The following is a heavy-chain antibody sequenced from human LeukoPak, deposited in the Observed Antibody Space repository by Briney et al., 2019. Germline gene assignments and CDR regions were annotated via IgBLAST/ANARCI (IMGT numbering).Heavy chain of an antibody. D-gene: IGHD3-22*01. CDR3: ARDGNSGYFDY. V-gene: IGHV4-59*01. Sequence: SGTLTLTVTVLGGSLRSYYWGGLGQPPGKGLEGMGYIYYSGSTHYNPSLKSRVTISVATSKNQFSLKLSSVTAADTAVYYCARDGNSGYFDYWGQGTLVTVSS. CDR1: GGSLRSYY. J-gene: IGHJ4*02. CDR2: IYYSGST.